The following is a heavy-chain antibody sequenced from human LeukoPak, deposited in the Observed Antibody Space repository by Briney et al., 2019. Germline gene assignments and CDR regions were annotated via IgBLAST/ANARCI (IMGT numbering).Heavy chain of an antibody. Sequence: GGSLRLSCAASGFTFSNAWMSWVRQAPGKGLEWVGRIKSKTDGGTTDYAAPVKRRFTISRDDSKNTLYLQMNSLKTEDTAVYYCTTGTLLNYYYYGMDVWGKGTTVTVSS. CDR3: TTGTLLNYYYYGMDV. J-gene: IGHJ6*04. V-gene: IGHV3-15*01. CDR2: IKSKTDGGTT. CDR1: GFTFSNAW. D-gene: IGHD3-10*01.